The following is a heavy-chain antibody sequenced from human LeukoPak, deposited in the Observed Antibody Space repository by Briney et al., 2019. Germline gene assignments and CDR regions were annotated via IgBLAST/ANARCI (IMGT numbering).Heavy chain of an antibody. CDR2: IWYDGSNK. CDR1: GFTFSSYG. Sequence: GRSLRLSCAASGFTFSSYGMHWVRQAPGKGLEWVAVIWYDGSNKYYADSVKGRFTISRDNSKNTLYLQMNSLRAEDTAVYYCAKGASLGQWLANGGQGTLVTVSS. CDR3: AKGASLGQWLAN. V-gene: IGHV3-33*06. J-gene: IGHJ4*02. D-gene: IGHD6-19*01.